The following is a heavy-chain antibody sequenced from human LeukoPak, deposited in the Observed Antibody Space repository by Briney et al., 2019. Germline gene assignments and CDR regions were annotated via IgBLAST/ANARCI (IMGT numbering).Heavy chain of an antibody. D-gene: IGHD5-18*01. J-gene: IGHJ4*02. CDR1: GYTFTGYH. CDR3: ASTGDTAMVLRDYFDY. CDR2: INPNSGDT. Sequence: ASVKVSCKASGYTFTGYHMHWVRQAPGQGLEWMGRINPNSGDTNYAQKFQGRVTMTRDTSISTAYMELSSLRSEDTAVYYCASTGDTAMVLRDYFDYWGQGTLVTVSS. V-gene: IGHV1-2*06.